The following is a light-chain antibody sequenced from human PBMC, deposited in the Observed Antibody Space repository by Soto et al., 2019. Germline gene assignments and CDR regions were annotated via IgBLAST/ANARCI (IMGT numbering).Light chain of an antibody. J-gene: IGLJ1*01. CDR2: EVS. V-gene: IGLV2-8*01. CDR1: SSDVGAYNY. Sequence: QSALTQPPSASGSPGRSVTISCTGTSSDVGAYNYVSWYQQLPGKAPKLIIYEVSKRPSGVPDRFSGTKSGNTASLTVSGLQAEDEADYYCTSYAGTYSFSYVFGTGTKVTVL. CDR3: TSYAGTYSFSYV.